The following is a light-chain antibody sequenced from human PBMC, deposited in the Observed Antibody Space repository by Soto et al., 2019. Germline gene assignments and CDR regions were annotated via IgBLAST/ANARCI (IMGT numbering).Light chain of an antibody. CDR3: CSYTLRSTLV. CDR2: EVS. CDR1: SGDVGGYQY. Sequence: QSALTRPASVSGSPGQSIPISCTGTSGDVGGYQYVSWYQQYPGKAPKLVIYEVSNRPSGVSIRFSGSKSGDTASLTLSGLQAEDEADYYCCSYTLRSTLVFGGGTKLTVL. J-gene: IGLJ2*01. V-gene: IGLV2-14*01.